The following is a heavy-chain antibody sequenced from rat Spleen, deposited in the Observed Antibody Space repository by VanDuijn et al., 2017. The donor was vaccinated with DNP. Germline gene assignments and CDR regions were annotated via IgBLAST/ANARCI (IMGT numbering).Heavy chain of an antibody. CDR1: GFSITNNY. CDR3: ARWTYYFDY. V-gene: IGHV3-1*01. CDR2: ISYNGST. Sequence: EVQLQESGPGLVKPSQSLSLTCSVTGFSITNNYWGWIRKFPGNKMEYVGHISYNGSTTYNPSLKSRISITRDTSKNQPFLLNSVNTEDTATYYCARWTYYFDYWGQGVMVTVSS. J-gene: IGHJ2*01.